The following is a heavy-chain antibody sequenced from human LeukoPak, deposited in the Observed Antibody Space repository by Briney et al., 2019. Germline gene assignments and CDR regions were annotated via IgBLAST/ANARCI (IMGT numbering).Heavy chain of an antibody. V-gene: IGHV1-18*01. CDR1: GYTFTTYG. CDR3: ARDGYFDY. CDR2: INANSGNT. J-gene: IGHJ4*02. Sequence: GASVKVPCKGSGYTFTTYGIGWVRQAPGQGLEWMGWINANSGNTNYAQKFQGRLTMTTDTSTITAYMELRSLRSDDTAVYYCARDGYFDYWGQGTLVTVSS.